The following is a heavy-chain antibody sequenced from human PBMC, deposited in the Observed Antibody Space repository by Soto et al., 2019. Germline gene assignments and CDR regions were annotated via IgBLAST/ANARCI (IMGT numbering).Heavy chain of an antibody. V-gene: IGHV4-59*01. CDR2: IYYSGST. D-gene: IGHD3-3*01. Sequence: SETLSLTCTVSGGSISSYYWSWIRQPPGKGLEWIGYIYYSGSTNYNPSLKSRVTISVDTSKNQFSLKLSSVTAADTAVYYCARSYDFWSGYYPPQNYYYYYYMDVWGKGTTVTVSS. CDR3: ARSYDFWSGYYPPQNYYYYYYMDV. J-gene: IGHJ6*03. CDR1: GGSISSYY.